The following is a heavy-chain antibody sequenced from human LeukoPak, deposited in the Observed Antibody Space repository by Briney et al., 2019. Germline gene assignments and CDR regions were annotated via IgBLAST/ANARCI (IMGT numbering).Heavy chain of an antibody. CDR2: INHSGST. J-gene: IGHJ2*01. CDR3: ARGNWGSWYFDL. D-gene: IGHD7-27*01. CDR1: GGSFSGYY. Sequence: SETLSLTCAVYGGSFSGYYWSWIRQPPGKGLEWIGEINHSGSTNYNPSLKSRVTISVDTSKNQFSLKLSSVTAADTAVYYCARGNWGSWYFDLWGRGTLVTVSS. V-gene: IGHV4-34*01.